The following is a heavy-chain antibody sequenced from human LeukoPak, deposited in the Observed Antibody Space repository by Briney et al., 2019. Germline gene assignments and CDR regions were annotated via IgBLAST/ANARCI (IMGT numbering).Heavy chain of an antibody. D-gene: IGHD3-22*01. Sequence: SVILSLTCSVSGDSLSSSSHYWGWIRQPPGKGLEWIGSTSYTGSTYYNPSLKSRVTISVDTSENQFSLKLNSVTAADTAVYYCARHFYASSGYYYYYYIDVWGKGTTVTVSS. CDR3: ARHFYASSGYYYYYYIDV. J-gene: IGHJ6*03. V-gene: IGHV4-39*01. CDR1: GDSLSSSSHY. CDR2: TSYTGST.